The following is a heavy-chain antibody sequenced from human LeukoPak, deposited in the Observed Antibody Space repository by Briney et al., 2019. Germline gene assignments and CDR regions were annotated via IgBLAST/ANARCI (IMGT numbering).Heavy chain of an antibody. CDR3: AKSSDVIVLPASMWFDP. D-gene: IGHD2-2*01. J-gene: IGHJ5*02. Sequence: PGGSLRLSCAASGFTFSPYAMSWVRQAPGNGLEWVSLISGTGTNTYYAASVKGRFTISRDNSKSTLYLQMNSLSAEDTAVYYCAKSSDVIVLPASMWFDPWGQGTLVTVS. CDR1: GFTFSPYA. V-gene: IGHV3-23*01. CDR2: ISGTGTNT.